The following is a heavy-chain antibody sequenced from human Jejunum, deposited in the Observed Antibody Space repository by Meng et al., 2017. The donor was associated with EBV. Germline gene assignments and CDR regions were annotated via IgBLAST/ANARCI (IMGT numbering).Heavy chain of an antibody. CDR3: ARDQNGSYFAY. CDR1: GGSVSSGGYY. Sequence: QGKLQESGPGLVKPSETLSLPCTVSGGSVSSGGYYWSWIRQPPGKGLEWIGYIYNSESTNYKSSLKSRVTISADTSKNQFSLRLSSVTAADTAVYYCARDQNGSYFAYWGQGTLVTVSS. D-gene: IGHD1-26*01. V-gene: IGHV4-61*08. J-gene: IGHJ4*02. CDR2: IYNSEST.